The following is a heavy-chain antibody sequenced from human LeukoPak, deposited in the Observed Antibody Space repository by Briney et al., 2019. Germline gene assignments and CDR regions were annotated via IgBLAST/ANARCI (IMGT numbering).Heavy chain of an antibody. CDR1: GYTFTSYY. D-gene: IGHD2-8*02. Sequence: ASAKVSCKASGYTFTSYYMHWVRQAPGQGLEWMGLINPSGTNTNYARKFRGRVTMTRDTSTSTVYMDLSSLRSEDTAMYFCAREESGGYFDFWGQGTLVTVSS. V-gene: IGHV1-46*01. J-gene: IGHJ4*02. CDR3: AREESGGYFDF. CDR2: INPSGTNT.